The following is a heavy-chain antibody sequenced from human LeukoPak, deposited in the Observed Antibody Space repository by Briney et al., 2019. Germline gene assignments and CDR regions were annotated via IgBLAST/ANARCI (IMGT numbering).Heavy chain of an antibody. CDR1: GFTFSSSG. V-gene: IGHV3-33*01. J-gene: IGHJ4*02. CDR2: IWYDGINE. D-gene: IGHD6-19*01. Sequence: GGSLRLSCAASGFTFSSSGMHWVRQAPGKGLEWVALIWYDGINEYYADSVKGRFTISRDDSKNTLYLQMNSLRAEDTAVYYCARAVAGTFGLLDYWGQGTLVTVSS. CDR3: ARAVAGTFGLLDY.